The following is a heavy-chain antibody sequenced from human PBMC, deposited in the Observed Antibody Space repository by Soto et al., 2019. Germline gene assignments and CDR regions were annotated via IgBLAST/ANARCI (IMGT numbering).Heavy chain of an antibody. Sequence: EVQLVESGGVVVQPGGSLRLSCAASGFTFDDYTMHWVRQAPGKGLEWVSLISWDGGSTYYADSVKGRFTISRDNSKNSLYLQMNSLRTEDTALYYCAKDIRDYSNYGIDYWGQGTLVTVSS. CDR3: AKDIRDYSNYGIDY. CDR2: ISWDGGST. J-gene: IGHJ4*02. V-gene: IGHV3-43*01. D-gene: IGHD4-4*01. CDR1: GFTFDDYT.